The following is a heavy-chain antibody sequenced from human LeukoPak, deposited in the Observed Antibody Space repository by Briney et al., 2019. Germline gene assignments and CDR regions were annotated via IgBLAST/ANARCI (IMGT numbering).Heavy chain of an antibody. CDR1: GGSISGYY. CDR2: INHSGST. D-gene: IGHD2-2*01. CDR3: ARPYCSSTSCYDWDDY. V-gene: IGHV4-34*01. J-gene: IGHJ4*02. Sequence: SETLSLTCTVSGGSISGYYWSWIRQPPGKGLEWIGEINHSGSTNYNPSLKSRVTISVDTSKNQFSLKLSSVTAADTAVYYCARPYCSSTSCYDWDDYWGQGTLVTVSS.